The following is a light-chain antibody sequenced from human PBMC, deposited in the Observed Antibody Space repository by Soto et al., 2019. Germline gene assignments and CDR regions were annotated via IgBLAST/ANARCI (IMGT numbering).Light chain of an antibody. V-gene: IGKV3-15*01. CDR2: GAS. Sequence: EIVMTQSPGTLSVSPGERATLSCRASQGVSGNLAWYQQKPGQAPRLLIYGASTRATGIPARFSGSGSGTEFTLTISSLQSEDFAVYYCQQYNNWPYTFGQGTRLEIK. CDR3: QQYNNWPYT. CDR1: QGVSGN. J-gene: IGKJ5*01.